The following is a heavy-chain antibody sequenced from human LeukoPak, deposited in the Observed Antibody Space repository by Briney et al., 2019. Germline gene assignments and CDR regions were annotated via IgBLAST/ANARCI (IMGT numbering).Heavy chain of an antibody. J-gene: IGHJ6*03. V-gene: IGHV1-69*05. D-gene: IGHD2-15*01. CDR1: GGTFSRYA. CDR2: IMPMLSTT. CDR3: ARGPIVVVGYMDV. Sequence: SVKVSCKASGGTFSRYAITWVRQAPGQGLEWMGGIMPMLSTTNYAQNFQGRVTITTDESTNTAYMELSSLRSEDTAMYYCARGPIVVVGYMDVWGKGTTVTVSS.